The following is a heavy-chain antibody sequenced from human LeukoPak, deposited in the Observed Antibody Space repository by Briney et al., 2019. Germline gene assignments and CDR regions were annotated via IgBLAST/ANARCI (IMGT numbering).Heavy chain of an antibody. V-gene: IGHV3-48*03. CDR1: GFTFSSYD. CDR3: ARKLTGTSYFDC. Sequence: AGGSLRLSCAASGFTFSSYDMNWVRQAPGKRLEWVSYIHSSGGTIYYADSVKGRFTISRDSAKNSVYLRMNSLRAEDTALYYCARKLTGTSYFDCWGQGTLVTVSS. CDR2: IHSSGGTI. J-gene: IGHJ4*02. D-gene: IGHD3-9*01.